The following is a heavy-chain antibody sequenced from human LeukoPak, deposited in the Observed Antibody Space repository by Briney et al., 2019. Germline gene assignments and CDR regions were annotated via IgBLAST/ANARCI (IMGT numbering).Heavy chain of an antibody. D-gene: IGHD3-22*01. Sequence: PSETLSVTSTVSGDSTFSYSWNRSRQPPGKGLEWIGYIYSNGITSYNPSLRSRGTISIATSKNQFSLRLRSVTAADTAIYYCARRAYYDSSGYYPATGYFAFGGSGTVVTVSS. CDR1: GDSTFSYS. CDR3: ARRAYYDSSGYYPATGYFAF. J-gene: IGHJ2*01. V-gene: IGHV4-4*08. CDR2: IYSNGIT.